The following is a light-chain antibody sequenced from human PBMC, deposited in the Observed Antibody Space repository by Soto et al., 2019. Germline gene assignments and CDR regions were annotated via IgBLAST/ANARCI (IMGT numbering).Light chain of an antibody. V-gene: IGKV3-20*01. Sequence: EIVLTQSPGTLSLSPGERATLSCRARQSVSSSYLAWYQQRPGQAPRLLIYGASTRATGIPDRFSGSGSGTDFTLTITRLEPEDIAIYYCQHYFGWPPETFGQGTKVDIK. CDR2: GAS. J-gene: IGKJ1*01. CDR3: QHYFGWPPET. CDR1: QSVSSSY.